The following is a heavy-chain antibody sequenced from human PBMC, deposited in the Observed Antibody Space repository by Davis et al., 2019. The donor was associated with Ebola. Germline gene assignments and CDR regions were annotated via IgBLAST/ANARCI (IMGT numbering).Heavy chain of an antibody. CDR3: ARSHYGYFDR. D-gene: IGHD4-17*01. Sequence: GESLKISCAVSGFTVSSTYMSWVRQTPGKGLEWVSLISAGGDTYYADSVKGRFTISRDNSKNTLYLQMTSLRPEDTAIYYCARSHYGYFDRWGQGTLVTVSS. J-gene: IGHJ4*02. CDR2: ISAGGDT. V-gene: IGHV3-66*02. CDR1: GFTVSSTY.